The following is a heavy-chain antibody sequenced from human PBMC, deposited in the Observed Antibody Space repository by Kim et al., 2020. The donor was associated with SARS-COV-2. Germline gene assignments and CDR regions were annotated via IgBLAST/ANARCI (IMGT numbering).Heavy chain of an antibody. V-gene: IGHV4-31*03. CDR3: ARRCSGGSCYSWYFDY. CDR2: IYYSGST. J-gene: IGHJ4*02. CDR1: GGSISSGGYY. Sequence: SETLSLTCTVSGGSISSGGYYWSWIRQHPGKGLEWIGYIYYSGSTYYNPSLKSRVTISVDTSKNQFSLKLSSVTAADTAVYYCARRCSGGSCYSWYFDYWGQGTLVTVSS. D-gene: IGHD2-15*01.